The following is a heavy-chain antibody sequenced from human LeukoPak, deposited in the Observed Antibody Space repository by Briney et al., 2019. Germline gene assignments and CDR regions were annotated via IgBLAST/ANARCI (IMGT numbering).Heavy chain of an antibody. J-gene: IGHJ4*02. CDR1: GYTLTELS. CDR2: FDPGDGET. Sequence: ASVKVSCKVSGYTLTELSMHWVRQAPGKGLEWMGGFDPGDGETIYAQKFQGRVTMTEDTSTDTAYMELSSLRSEDTAVYYCATGGGYGDPTVNFDYWGQGTLVTVSS. D-gene: IGHD4-17*01. V-gene: IGHV1-24*01. CDR3: ATGGGYGDPTVNFDY.